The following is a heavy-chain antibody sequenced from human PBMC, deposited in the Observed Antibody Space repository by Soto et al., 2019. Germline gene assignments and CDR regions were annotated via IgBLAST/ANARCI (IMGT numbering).Heavy chain of an antibody. J-gene: IGHJ4*02. Sequence: ASVKVSCKASGYTVTGYDIHWVRQATGQGLEWMGWMNPNSGGTSYAQKFQGWVTMTRDTSISTVYMELSSLRSDDTAVYYCARSTYSGSYCGRYEYFDYWGQGTLVTVSS. D-gene: IGHD1-26*01. CDR1: GYTVTGYD. CDR3: ARSTYSGSYCGRYEYFDY. CDR2: MNPNSGGT. V-gene: IGHV1-8*01.